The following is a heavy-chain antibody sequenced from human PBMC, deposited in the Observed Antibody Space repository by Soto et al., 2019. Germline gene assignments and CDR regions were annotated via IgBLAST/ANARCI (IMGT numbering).Heavy chain of an antibody. J-gene: IGHJ4*02. CDR3: ANDIETDYDFWSGSFHY. V-gene: IGHV3-23*01. CDR1: GFTFSSYA. Sequence: PGGSLRLSCSASGFTFSSYAMSWVRQAPGKGLEWVSAISGSGGSTCYADSVKGRFTVSRDNSKNTLYLQMNSLRAEDTAVYYCANDIETDYDFWSGSFHYWGQGTLVTVPQ. CDR2: ISGSGGST. D-gene: IGHD3-3*01.